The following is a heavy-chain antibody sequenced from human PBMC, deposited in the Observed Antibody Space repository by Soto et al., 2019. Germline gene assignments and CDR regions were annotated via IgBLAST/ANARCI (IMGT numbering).Heavy chain of an antibody. J-gene: IGHJ5*02. Sequence: QVQLQESGPGLVKTSQTLSLTCTVSGGPISSGGYYWSWIGQHPGKGLEWIGYIYYSGNTYYNPSLKSRVTMSVDTSQNEFSLKLSSVTAADTAVYYCAREYKGNWNYNWFDPWGQGTLVTVSS. V-gene: IGHV4-31*03. CDR3: AREYKGNWNYNWFDP. D-gene: IGHD1-7*01. CDR1: GGPISSGGYY. CDR2: IYYSGNT.